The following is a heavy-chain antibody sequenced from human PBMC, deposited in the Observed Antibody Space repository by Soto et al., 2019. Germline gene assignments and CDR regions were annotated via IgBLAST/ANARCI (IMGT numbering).Heavy chain of an antibody. J-gene: IGHJ4*02. CDR2: ISSSSNTI. CDR1: GFTFSSYS. Sequence: GGSLRLSCAASGFTFSSYSMNWVRQAPGKGLEWVSYISSSSNTIYYADSVKGRFTISRDNAKNSLFLQMNSLRDEETAVYYCARSDSSGYSNWGKGTLVTVSS. CDR3: ARSDSSGYSN. V-gene: IGHV3-48*02. D-gene: IGHD3-22*01.